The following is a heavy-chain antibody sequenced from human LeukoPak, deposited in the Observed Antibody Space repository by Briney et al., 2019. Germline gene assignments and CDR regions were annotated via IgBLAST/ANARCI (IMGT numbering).Heavy chain of an antibody. Sequence: ASLNVSPTASVYTFTIYGISWVRQAPGQGREWMGWISADNGNTNYAQKLQGRVTMTTDTSTSTAYMELRSLRSDDTAVYFCARCSGGDCYRPLDFWGQGTLVTVSS. D-gene: IGHD2-21*02. CDR3: ARCSGGDCYRPLDF. CDR2: ISADNGNT. CDR1: VYTFTIYG. J-gene: IGHJ4*02. V-gene: IGHV1-18*01.